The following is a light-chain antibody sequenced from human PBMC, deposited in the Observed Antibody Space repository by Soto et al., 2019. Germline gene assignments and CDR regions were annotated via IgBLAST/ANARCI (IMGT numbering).Light chain of an antibody. Sequence: EIVLKPAPGTLSLSPGERATLSCSASQSVSSDYLAWYQQKPGQAPRLLIYGASSRATGIPDRFSGSGSGTDFTLTISRLEPEDFAVYYWQQYGRSPMPPCGQGPKLDIK. CDR1: QSVSSDY. CDR2: GAS. V-gene: IGKV3-20*01. CDR3: QQYGRSPMPP. J-gene: IGKJ2*01.